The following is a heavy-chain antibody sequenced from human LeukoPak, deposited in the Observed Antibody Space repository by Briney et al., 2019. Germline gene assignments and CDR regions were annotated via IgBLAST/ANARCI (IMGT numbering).Heavy chain of an antibody. CDR1: GGSISSYY. D-gene: IGHD3-3*01. CDR3: ARVRSALGYFDY. V-gene: IGHV4-59*01. Sequence: PSETLSLTCTVSGGSISSYYWSCIRQPPGKGLEWIGYIYYSGSTNYNPSLKSRVTISVDTSKNQFSLKLSSVTAADTAVYYCARVRSALGYFDYWGQGTLVTVSS. CDR2: IYYSGST. J-gene: IGHJ4*02.